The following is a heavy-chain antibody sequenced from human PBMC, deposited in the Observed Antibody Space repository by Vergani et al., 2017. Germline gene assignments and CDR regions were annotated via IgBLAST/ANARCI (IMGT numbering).Heavy chain of an antibody. J-gene: IGHJ4*02. CDR3: AKVMRPYYYDISNYFED. CDR2: ISYEESNK. D-gene: IGHD3-22*01. V-gene: IGHV3-30*18. Sequence: VQLLESGGGLVQPGGSLRLSCAASGFTFSNYGMHWVRQAPGKGLEWVAIISYEESNKYYGDSVKGRFTVSRDNSKSTLYLQMNSLRAEDTAVYFCAKVMRPYYYDISNYFEDWGQGALVTVSS. CDR1: GFTFSNYG.